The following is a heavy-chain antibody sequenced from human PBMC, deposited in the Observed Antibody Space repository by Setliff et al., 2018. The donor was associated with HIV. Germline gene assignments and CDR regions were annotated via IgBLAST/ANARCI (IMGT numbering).Heavy chain of an antibody. V-gene: IGHV4-34*01. CDR1: GGSISSHY. J-gene: IGHJ4*02. CDR3: GRAQIAARRPFDY. CDR2: INHRGST. D-gene: IGHD6-6*01. Sequence: PSETLSLTCTVSGGSISSHYWSWIRQSPGKGLEWIGEINHRGSTNYSPSLKIRALISADTSKNQFSLRLTSVTAADTAIYYCGRAQIAARRPFDYWGQGTLVTVSS.